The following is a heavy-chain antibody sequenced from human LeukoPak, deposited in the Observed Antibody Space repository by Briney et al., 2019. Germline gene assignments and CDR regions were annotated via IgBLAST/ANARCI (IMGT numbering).Heavy chain of an antibody. CDR3: AKGYCSDTNCQTRLGLDY. CDR2: ISVSGTYT. V-gene: IGHV3-23*01. Sequence: QPGGSLRLSCAASGFTFSSYAMSWVRQAPGKGLEWVSSISVSGTYTYYADSVKGRFTISRDNSKNTLYLQMNSLRAEDTAVYYRAKGYCSDTNCQTRLGLDYWGQGTLVTVSS. J-gene: IGHJ4*02. D-gene: IGHD2-15*01. CDR1: GFTFSSYA.